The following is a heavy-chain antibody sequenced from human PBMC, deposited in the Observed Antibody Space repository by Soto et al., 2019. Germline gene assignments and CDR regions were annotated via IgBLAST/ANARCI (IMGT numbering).Heavy chain of an antibody. CDR3: ARDPYLGDHQY. J-gene: IGHJ4*02. CDR2: ISAYSGKT. CDR1: GYTFTTYG. Sequence: QVQLVQSGGEVNKPGASVKVSCKTSGYTFTTYGISWVRQAPGQGLEWVGWISAYSGKTHYAQKFQGKVTMTTDTSTNTAYLELRSLRSDDTAVYYCARDPYLGDHQYWGQGTLVTVSS. V-gene: IGHV1-18*01. D-gene: IGHD3-16*01.